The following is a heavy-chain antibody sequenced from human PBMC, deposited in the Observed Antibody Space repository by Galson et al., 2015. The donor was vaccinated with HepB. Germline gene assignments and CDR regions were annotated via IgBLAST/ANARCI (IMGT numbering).Heavy chain of an antibody. J-gene: IGHJ6*02. Sequence: SLRLSCAASGFTFSSYSMNWVRQAPGKGLEWVSYISSSSSTIYYADSVKGRFTISRDNAKNSLYLQMNSLGAEDTAVYYCARDLYCSSTSCYTGLYPNYYYGMDVWGQGTTVTVSS. CDR1: GFTFSSYS. CDR3: ARDLYCSSTSCYTGLYPNYYYGMDV. V-gene: IGHV3-48*01. D-gene: IGHD2-2*02. CDR2: ISSSSSTI.